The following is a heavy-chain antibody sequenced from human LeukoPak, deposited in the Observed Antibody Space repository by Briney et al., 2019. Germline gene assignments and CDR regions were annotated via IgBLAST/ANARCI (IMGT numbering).Heavy chain of an antibody. D-gene: IGHD3-10*01. V-gene: IGHV1-2*02. J-gene: IGHJ4*02. Sequence: ASVKVSCKASGYTFTGYYMHWVRQAPGQGLEWMGWINPNSGGTNYAQKFQGRVTMTRDTSISTAHMELSRLRSDDTAVYYCARGLLWFGELDLYYFDYWGQGTLVTVSS. CDR1: GYTFTGYY. CDR2: INPNSGGT. CDR3: ARGLLWFGELDLYYFDY.